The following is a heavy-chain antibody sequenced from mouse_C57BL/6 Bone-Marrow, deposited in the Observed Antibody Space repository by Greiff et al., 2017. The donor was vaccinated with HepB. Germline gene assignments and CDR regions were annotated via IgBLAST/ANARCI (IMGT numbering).Heavy chain of an antibody. Sequence: VQLQQSGAELVRPGASVKLSCTASGFNIKDDYMYWVKQRPEQGLEWIGWIDPENGDTEYASKFQGKATITADTSSNTAYLQLSSLTSEDTAVYYCTTTAQDYAMDYWGQGTSVTVSS. V-gene: IGHV14-4*01. CDR2: IDPENGDT. D-gene: IGHD3-2*02. J-gene: IGHJ4*01. CDR1: GFNIKDDY. CDR3: TTTAQDYAMDY.